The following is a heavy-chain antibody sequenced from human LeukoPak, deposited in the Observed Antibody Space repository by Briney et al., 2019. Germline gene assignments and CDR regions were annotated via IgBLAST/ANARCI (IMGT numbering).Heavy chain of an antibody. V-gene: IGHV3-7*01. CDR3: ASSGSYRFDY. Sequence: PGGSLRLSCAASGFTFNTYWMSWVRQAPGKGLEWVANIKQDGSEKYYVDSVKGRLTISRDNTKNSLYLQMNSLRAEDTAVYYCASSGSYRFDYWGQGTLVTVSS. CDR1: GFTFNTYW. J-gene: IGHJ4*02. CDR2: IKQDGSEK. D-gene: IGHD1-26*01.